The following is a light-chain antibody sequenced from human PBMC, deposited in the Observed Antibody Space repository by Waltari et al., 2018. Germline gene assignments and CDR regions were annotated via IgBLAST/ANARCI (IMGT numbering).Light chain of an antibody. CDR2: DAS. J-gene: IGKJ1*01. V-gene: IGKV3-20*01. Sequence: EIVLTQSPGTLSLSPGDRCTLSCRASQSVGRSLRWYQQKHGQAPRLLISDASTRATGTPDRFSGGGSGTDLSLAISRLEPEDFAVYYCQMYVRLPVTFGQGTKVEI. CDR1: QSVGRS. CDR3: QMYVRLPVT.